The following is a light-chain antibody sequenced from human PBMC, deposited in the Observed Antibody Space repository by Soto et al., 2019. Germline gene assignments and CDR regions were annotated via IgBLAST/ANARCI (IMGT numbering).Light chain of an antibody. CDR2: SAS. CDR3: QKFNTAPLT. Sequence: DIQMTQSPSSLSESVGDRVTITCRASQDISVYLAWYQQKPGKVPKLLIYSASTLQSGVPSRFSGSGSGTDFTLTISSLQPEDVATYYCQKFNTAPLTFGQGTRLEIK. J-gene: IGKJ5*01. CDR1: QDISVY. V-gene: IGKV1-27*01.